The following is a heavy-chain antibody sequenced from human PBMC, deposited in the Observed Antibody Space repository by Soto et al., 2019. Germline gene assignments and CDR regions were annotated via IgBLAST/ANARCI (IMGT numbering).Heavy chain of an antibody. D-gene: IGHD6-19*01. Sequence: QVQLVESGGGVVQPGRSLRLSCAASGFTFSSYGMHWVRQAPGKGLEWVAGIWYDGSNKYYADSVKGRFTISRDNSKNTLYLQMNSLRAEDTAVYYCAREKRSSSGCYSSPHYFDYWGQGTLVTVSS. J-gene: IGHJ4*02. V-gene: IGHV3-33*01. CDR2: IWYDGSNK. CDR1: GFTFSSYG. CDR3: AREKRSSSGCYSSPHYFDY.